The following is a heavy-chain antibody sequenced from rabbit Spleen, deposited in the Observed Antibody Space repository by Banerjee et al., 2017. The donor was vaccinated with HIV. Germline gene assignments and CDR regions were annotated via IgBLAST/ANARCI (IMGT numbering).Heavy chain of an antibody. V-gene: IGHV1S40*01. CDR1: GSSFGRNSS. CDR3: ARDSGSSFSSYGMDL. CDR2: IYAGSSGTT. J-gene: IGHJ6*01. Sequence: HSLEEPGGARSKPGAALTPTGTPLGSSFGRNSSFSWVPQAPGKGLEWIACIYAGSSGTTYYASGAKGRFTISKTSSTTVTLQMTSLTAADTATYFCARDSGSSFSSYGMDLWGQGTLVTVS. D-gene: IGHD8-1*01.